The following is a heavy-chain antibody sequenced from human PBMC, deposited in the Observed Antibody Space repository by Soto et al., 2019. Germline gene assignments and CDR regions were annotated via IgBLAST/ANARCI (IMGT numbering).Heavy chain of an antibody. CDR2: INHTGGT. J-gene: IGHJ5*02. CDR1: GGSFSAYY. CDR3: ATRITVFGLLIPPFDP. Sequence: SETLSLTCAVYGGSFSAYYWSWIRQPPGKGLEWIGEINHTGGTHYNPSLKSRVTMSVDTSKNQFSLRLSSVTAADTAIYYCATRITVFGLLIPPFDPWGQGTQVTVS. V-gene: IGHV4-34*01. D-gene: IGHD3-3*01.